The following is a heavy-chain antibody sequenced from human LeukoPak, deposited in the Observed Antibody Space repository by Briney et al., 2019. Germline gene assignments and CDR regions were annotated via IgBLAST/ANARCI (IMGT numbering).Heavy chain of an antibody. CDR2: ISSSSSYI. Sequence: GGSLRLSCAASGFTFSSYSMNWVRQAPGKGLEWVSSISSSSSYIYYADSVKGRFTISRDNAKNSLYLQMNSLRAEDTAVYYCARDPISGSYSLDYWGQGTLVTVSS. CDR3: ARDPISGSYSLDY. D-gene: IGHD1-26*01. V-gene: IGHV3-21*01. J-gene: IGHJ4*02. CDR1: GFTFSSYS.